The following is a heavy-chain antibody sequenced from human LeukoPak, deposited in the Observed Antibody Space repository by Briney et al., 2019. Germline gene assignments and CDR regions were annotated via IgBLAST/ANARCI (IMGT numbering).Heavy chain of an antibody. J-gene: IGHJ4*02. Sequence: GGSLRLSCAASGFTFRRYSINWVRQAPGKGLDWVSSISSSSSYIYYADSVKGRFTNTRDNAKNSLYLQMNSLRAEDTAVYYCARDVPSVTTLLDYWGQGTLVTVSS. CDR3: ARDVPSVTTLLDY. CDR2: ISSSSSYI. CDR1: GFTFRRYS. V-gene: IGHV3-21*01. D-gene: IGHD4-17*01.